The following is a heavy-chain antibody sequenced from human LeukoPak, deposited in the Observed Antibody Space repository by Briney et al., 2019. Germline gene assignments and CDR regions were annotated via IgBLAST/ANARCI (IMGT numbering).Heavy chain of an antibody. CDR2: ISSNGGST. CDR1: GFTFSSYA. D-gene: IGHD3-16*01. V-gene: IGHV3-64*01. J-gene: IGHJ4*02. Sequence: GGSLRLSCAASGFTFSSYAMHWVRQAPGKGLEYVSAISSNGGSTYYANSVKGRFTISRDNSKNTLYLQMGSLRAEDMAVYYCARTLGHPNDYWGQGTLVTVSA. CDR3: ARTLGHPNDY.